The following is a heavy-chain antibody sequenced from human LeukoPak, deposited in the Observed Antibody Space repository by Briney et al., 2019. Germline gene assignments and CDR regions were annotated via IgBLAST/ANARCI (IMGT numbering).Heavy chain of an antibody. CDR1: GYTLTELS. J-gene: IGHJ3*02. Sequence: ASVKVSCKVSGYTLTELSMHWVRQAPGKGLEWMGGFDPEDGETIYAQKVQGRVTMTEDTSTDTAYMELSSLRSEDTAVYYCASKKMVRGVIITGAFDIWGQGTMVTVSS. CDR2: FDPEDGET. CDR3: ASKKMVRGVIITGAFDI. V-gene: IGHV1-24*01. D-gene: IGHD3-10*01.